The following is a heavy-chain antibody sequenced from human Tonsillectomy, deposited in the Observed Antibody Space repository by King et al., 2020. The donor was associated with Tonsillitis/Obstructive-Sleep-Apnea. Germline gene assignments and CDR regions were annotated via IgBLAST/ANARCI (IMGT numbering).Heavy chain of an antibody. CDR3: TTGTLD. J-gene: IGHJ3*01. D-gene: IGHD1-1*01. Sequence: VQLVESWGGLVKPGGALRVSLAASGLTVSNAWMSWGCQAQGRGREWGGRVKSKTVGGTADYAAPVKGRCTISRDDSKNTLYLQMNSLKTEDTAVYYCTTGTLDWGQGTMVTVSS. V-gene: IGHV3-15*01. CDR2: VKSKTVGGTA. CDR1: GLTVSNAW.